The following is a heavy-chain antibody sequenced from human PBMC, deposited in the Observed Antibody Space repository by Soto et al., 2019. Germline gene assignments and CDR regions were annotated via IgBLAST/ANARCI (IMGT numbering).Heavy chain of an antibody. CDR3: AKWGVIVVVVAATPGNWFDP. CDR2: ISGSGGST. J-gene: IGHJ5*02. CDR1: GFTFSSYA. V-gene: IGHV3-23*01. Sequence: EVQPLESGGGLVQPGGSLRLSCAASGFTFSSYAMSWVRQAPGKGLEWVSAISGSGGSTYYADSVKGRFTISRDNSKNTLYLQMNSLRAEDTAVYYCAKWGVIVVVVAATPGNWFDPWGQGTLVTVSS. D-gene: IGHD2-15*01.